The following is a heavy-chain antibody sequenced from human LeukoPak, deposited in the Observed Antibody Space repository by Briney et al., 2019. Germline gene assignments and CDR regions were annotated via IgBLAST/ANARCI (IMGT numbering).Heavy chain of an antibody. Sequence: GGSLRLSRAASEFTFSIHWMHWVRQARGQGVMCVSRNNSDGSGRSHADFVKGRFTISRDNAKNSLYLKMNSLRAEDTAVYYCARGWYDDMDVWGQGTTVTVSS. J-gene: IGHJ6*02. V-gene: IGHV3-74*01. CDR3: ARGWYDDMDV. CDR1: EFTFSIHW. CDR2: NNSDGSGR. D-gene: IGHD6-13*01.